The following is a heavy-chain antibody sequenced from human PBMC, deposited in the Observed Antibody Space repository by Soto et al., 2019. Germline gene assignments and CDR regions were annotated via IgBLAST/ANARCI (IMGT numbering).Heavy chain of an antibody. D-gene: IGHD3-10*01. CDR3: ARDYGSGLYYYMDV. J-gene: IGHJ6*03. CDR2: INHSGST. V-gene: IGHV4-34*01. Sequence: QLQLQQWGAGLLKPSETLSLTCAVYGGSFSGYYWSWIRQPPGKGLEWIGEINHSGSTNYNPSLKSRVTISVDTSKNQFSLKLSSVTAADTAVYYCARDYGSGLYYYMDVWGKGTTVTVSS. CDR1: GGSFSGYY.